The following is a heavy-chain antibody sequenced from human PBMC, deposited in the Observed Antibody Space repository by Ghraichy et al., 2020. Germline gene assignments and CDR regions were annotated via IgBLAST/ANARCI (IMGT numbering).Heavy chain of an antibody. V-gene: IGHV4-4*02. J-gene: IGHJ4*02. D-gene: IGHD6-19*01. CDR2: IYHSGST. CDR1: GGSISSSNW. Sequence: SETLSLTCAVSGGSISSSNWWSWVRQPPGKGLEWIGEIYHSGSTNYNPSLKSRVTISVDKSKNQFSLKLSSVTAADTAVYYCARGSKGSGWYSSYWGQGTLVTVSS. CDR3: ARGSKGSGWYSSY.